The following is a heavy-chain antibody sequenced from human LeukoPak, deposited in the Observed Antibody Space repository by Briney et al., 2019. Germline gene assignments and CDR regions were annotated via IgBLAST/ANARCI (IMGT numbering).Heavy chain of an antibody. D-gene: IGHD5-24*01. CDR3: ARGRDGYNFLNRGEYYYFDY. Sequence: SETLSLTCTVSGGSISSYYWSWIRQPAGKGLEWIGRIYTSGSTNYIPSLKSRVTISVDTSKNQFSLKLSSVTAADTAVYYCARGRDGYNFLNRGEYYYFDYWGQGTLVTVSS. J-gene: IGHJ4*02. V-gene: IGHV4-4*07. CDR2: IYTSGST. CDR1: GGSISSYY.